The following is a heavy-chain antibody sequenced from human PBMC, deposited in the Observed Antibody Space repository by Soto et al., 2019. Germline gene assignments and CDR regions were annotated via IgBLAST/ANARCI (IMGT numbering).Heavy chain of an antibody. J-gene: IGHJ3*02. CDR1: GGSFSGYY. D-gene: IGHD4-17*01. CDR3: ARRRLRWANDAFDI. CDR2: INHSGST. V-gene: IGHV4-34*01. Sequence: ETLSLTCAVYGGSFSGYYWSWIRQPPGKGLEWIGEINHSGSTNYNPSLKSRVTISVDTSKNQFSLKLSSVTAADTAVYYCARRRLRWANDAFDIWGQGTMVTVSS.